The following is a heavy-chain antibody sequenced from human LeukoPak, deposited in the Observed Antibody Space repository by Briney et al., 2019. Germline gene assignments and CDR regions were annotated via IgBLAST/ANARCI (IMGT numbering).Heavy chain of an antibody. Sequence: GGSLRLSCADSGFTFSSYGMHWVRQAPGKGLEWVARIKAKIHGETIDYAAPVRGRFIISRDDSRNTVYLQMNSLKFEDTAMYYCTRRSTNWGRGTRVTVSS. CDR3: TRRSTN. V-gene: IGHV3-15*01. D-gene: IGHD5-24*01. CDR2: IKAKIHGETI. CDR1: GFTFSSYG. J-gene: IGHJ4*02.